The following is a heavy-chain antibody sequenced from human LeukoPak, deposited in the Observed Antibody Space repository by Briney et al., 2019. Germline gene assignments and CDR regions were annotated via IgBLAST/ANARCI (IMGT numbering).Heavy chain of an antibody. CDR3: ASVVVAATTGDY. Sequence: KPGGSLRLSCAASGFTFSSYSMNWVRQAPGKGLEWVSSISSSSSYIYYADSVKGRFTISRDNAKNSLYLQMNSLRAEDTAVYYCASVVVAATTGDYWGQGTLVTVSS. CDR1: GFTFSSYS. D-gene: IGHD2-15*01. V-gene: IGHV3-21*01. CDR2: ISSSSSYI. J-gene: IGHJ4*02.